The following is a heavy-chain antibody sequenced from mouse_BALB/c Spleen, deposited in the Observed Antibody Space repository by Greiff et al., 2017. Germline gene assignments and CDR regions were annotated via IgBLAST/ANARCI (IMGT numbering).Heavy chain of an antibody. CDR3: ASPYGTHAMDY. CDR2: IWAGGST. D-gene: IGHD2-1*01. Sequence: VKLQESGPGLVAPSQSLSITCTVSGFSLTSYGVHWVRQPPGKGLEWLGVIWAGGSTNYNSALMSRLSISKDNSKSQVFLKMNSLQTDDTAMYYCASPYGTHAMDYWGQGTSVTVSS. J-gene: IGHJ4*01. CDR1: GFSLTSYG. V-gene: IGHV2-9*02.